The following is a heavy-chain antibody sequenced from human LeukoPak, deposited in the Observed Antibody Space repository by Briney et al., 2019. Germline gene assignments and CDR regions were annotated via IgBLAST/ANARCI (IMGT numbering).Heavy chain of an antibody. V-gene: IGHV1-18*04. D-gene: IGHD5-18*01. CDR3: ARREGDTAMVTVAFDI. Sequence: ASVKVSCKASGYTFTGYYMHWVRQAPGQGLEWMGWISAYNGNTNYAQKLQGRVTMTTDTSTSTAYMELRSLRSDDTAVYYCARREGDTAMVTVAFDIWGQGTMVTVSS. CDR1: GYTFTGYY. CDR2: ISAYNGNT. J-gene: IGHJ3*02.